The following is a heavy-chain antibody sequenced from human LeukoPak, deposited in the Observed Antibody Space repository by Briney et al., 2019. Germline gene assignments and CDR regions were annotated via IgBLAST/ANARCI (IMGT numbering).Heavy chain of an antibody. V-gene: IGHV4-59*01. CDR3: AREGLGTPFDY. J-gene: IGHJ4*02. Sequence: SETLSLTCTVSGGSISSYYWNWIRQPPGKGLEWIGYISYRGNTNYSPSLKSRVTISLDTPKNQFSLKLSSVTAADSAVYYCAREGLGTPFDYWGQGTLVTVSS. CDR2: ISYRGNT. CDR1: GGSISSYY. D-gene: IGHD1-14*01.